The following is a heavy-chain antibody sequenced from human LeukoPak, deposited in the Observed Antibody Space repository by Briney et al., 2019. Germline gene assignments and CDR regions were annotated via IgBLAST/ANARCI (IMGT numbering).Heavy chain of an antibody. CDR1: GFTFSDYY. J-gene: IGHJ4*02. V-gene: IGHV3-11*01. Sequence: KPGGSLRLSCAASGFTFSDYYMNWIRQAPGKGLEWVSYISSSGSTIYYADSVKGRFTISRDNAKNSLYLQMNSLRAEDTAVYYCARGQILLWFGESWEFDYWGQGTLVTVSS. D-gene: IGHD3-10*01. CDR3: ARGQILLWFGESWEFDY. CDR2: ISSSGSTI.